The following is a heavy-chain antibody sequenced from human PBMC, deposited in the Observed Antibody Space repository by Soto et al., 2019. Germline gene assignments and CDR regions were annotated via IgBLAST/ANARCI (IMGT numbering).Heavy chain of an antibody. CDR3: AKEPYDSTGFYYSFHH. CDR1: GFTFSSYG. J-gene: IGHJ4*02. D-gene: IGHD3-22*01. CDR2: ISSDGSDK. V-gene: IGHV3-30*18. Sequence: QVQLVESGGGVVQPGRSLRLSCAASGFTFSSYGMHWVRQAPGKGLEWVAVISSDGSDKNYADSVKGRFSISRDNSLNTLFLQMNSLRPEDTAVFYCAKEPYDSTGFYYSFHHWGQGTLVTVSS.